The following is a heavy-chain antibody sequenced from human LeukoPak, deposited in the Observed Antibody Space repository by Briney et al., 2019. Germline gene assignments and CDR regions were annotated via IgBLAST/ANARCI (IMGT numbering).Heavy chain of an antibody. Sequence: ASVKVSCKASEYPFSRSVFHWVRQAPGQRLEWMGWINAGNGDTEYSQNFQGRVTITRDTSASTAYMELSSLRSEDTSVYYCATIFRGIAVDHDAFDVWGQPTMVAVSP. CDR1: EYPFSRSV. CDR3: ATIFRGIAVDHDAFDV. J-gene: IGHJ3*01. CDR2: INAGNGDT. D-gene: IGHD6-19*01. V-gene: IGHV1-3*01.